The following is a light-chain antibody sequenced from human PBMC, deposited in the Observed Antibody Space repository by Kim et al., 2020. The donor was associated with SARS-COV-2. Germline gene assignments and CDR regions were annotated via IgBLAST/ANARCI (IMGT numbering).Light chain of an antibody. J-gene: IGLJ2*01. CDR1: TSNIGNNY. CDR2: DDN. CDR3: GTWDSRLRVGV. V-gene: IGLV1-51*01. Sequence: QRVTISCSGITSNIGNNYVSWYRQLPGTVPKLLIYDDNKRPSGIPDRFSGSKSGTSATLGITGLQTGDEADYYCGTWDSRLRVGVFGGGTQLTVL.